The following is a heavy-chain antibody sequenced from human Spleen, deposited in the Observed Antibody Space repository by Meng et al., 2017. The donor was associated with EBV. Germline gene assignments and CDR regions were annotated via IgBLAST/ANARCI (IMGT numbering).Heavy chain of an antibody. V-gene: IGHV4-4*02. Sequence: QVQLQESGPGLVKPSGTLSLTCAVSGGSISGSDWWGWVRQPPGKGLEWIGEVYHTGSANYNPSLKSRVIIAVDKSKNDFSLRLFSVTAADTALYYCARVHYGSGRRPWFDPWGQGTLVTVSS. CDR3: ARVHYGSGRRPWFDP. CDR1: GGSISGSDW. CDR2: VYHTGSA. J-gene: IGHJ5*02. D-gene: IGHD3-10*01.